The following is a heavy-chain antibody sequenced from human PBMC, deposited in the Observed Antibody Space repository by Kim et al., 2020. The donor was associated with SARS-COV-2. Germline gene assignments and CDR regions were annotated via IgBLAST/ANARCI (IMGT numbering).Heavy chain of an antibody. CDR1: GFTFSSYA. Sequence: GGSLRLSCAASGFTFSSYAMHWVRQAPGKGLEWVAVISYDGSNKYYADSVKGRFTISRDNSKNTLYLQMNSLRAEDTAVYYCARGPSYSSSWYPGGYWG. J-gene: IGHJ4*01. CDR3: ARGPSYSSSWYPGGY. D-gene: IGHD6-13*01. V-gene: IGHV3-30*04. CDR2: ISYDGSNK.